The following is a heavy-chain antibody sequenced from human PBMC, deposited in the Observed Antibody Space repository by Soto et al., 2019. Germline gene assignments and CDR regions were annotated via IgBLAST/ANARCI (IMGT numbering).Heavy chain of an antibody. CDR2: INAGSGNT. CDR1: GYTFSTYT. Sequence: QAQLVQSGAEMKKPGASVKVSCKAAGYTFSTYTMNWVRQAPGQSLEWMGWINAGSGNTKYSQNFQGRVSITRDTSASTVYLELTGLKSEDTAMYYCARDTETSGPRANDALDIWGQGTMVTVSS. CDR3: ARDTETSGPRANDALDI. J-gene: IGHJ3*02. V-gene: IGHV1-3*01.